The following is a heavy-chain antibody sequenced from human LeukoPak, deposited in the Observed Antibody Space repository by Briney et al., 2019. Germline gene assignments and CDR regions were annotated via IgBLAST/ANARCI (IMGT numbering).Heavy chain of an antibody. Sequence: GGSLRLSCAASGFTVSNNYMSWVRQAPGKGLEWVSLIYSDGSTYYADSVKGRFTISRDNSKNTLYLQMNSLRAEDTAVYYCARDRGYSGYDGMDVWGQGTTVTVSS. D-gene: IGHD5-12*01. CDR3: ARDRGYSGYDGMDV. CDR2: IYSDGST. CDR1: GFTVSNNY. V-gene: IGHV3-53*01. J-gene: IGHJ6*02.